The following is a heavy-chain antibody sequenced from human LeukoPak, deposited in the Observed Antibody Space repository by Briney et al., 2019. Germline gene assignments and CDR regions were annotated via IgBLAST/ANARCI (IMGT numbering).Heavy chain of an antibody. CDR3: ARDGPGTGYFDY. J-gene: IGHJ4*02. Sequence: SETLSLTCTVSGGSISSYYWSWIRQPPGKGLEWIGYIYYSGSTNYNPSLKSRVTISVDTSKNQFSLKLSSVTAADTAVYYCARDGPGTGYFDYWGQGTLVTVSS. V-gene: IGHV4-59*12. CDR1: GGSISSYY. D-gene: IGHD1-1*01. CDR2: IYYSGST.